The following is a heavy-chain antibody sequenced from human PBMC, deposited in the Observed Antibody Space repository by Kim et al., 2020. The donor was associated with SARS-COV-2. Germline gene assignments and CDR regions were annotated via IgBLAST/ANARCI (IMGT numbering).Heavy chain of an antibody. D-gene: IGHD3-10*01. Sequence: GGSLRLSCAASGFTVSSNYMSWVRQAPGKGLEWVSAIYSGGSTYYADSVKGRFTISRDNSKNTLYLQMNSLRAEDTAVYYCARVPSGWHAFDIWGQGTMVTVSS. J-gene: IGHJ3*02. V-gene: IGHV3-53*01. CDR3: ARVPSGWHAFDI. CDR2: IYSGGST. CDR1: GFTVSSNY.